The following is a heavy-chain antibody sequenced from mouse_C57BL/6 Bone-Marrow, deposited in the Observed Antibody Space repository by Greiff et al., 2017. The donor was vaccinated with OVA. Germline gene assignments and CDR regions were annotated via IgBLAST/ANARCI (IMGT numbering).Heavy chain of an antibody. Sequence: QVQLQQPGAELVRPGTSVKLSCKASGYTFTSYWMHWVKQRPGQGLEWIGVIDPSDSYTNYNQKFKDKATLTADKSSSTAYMQLSSLTYEDSAVYYCARSGGSSFGGYFDVWGTGTTVTVSS. D-gene: IGHD1-1*01. CDR3: ARSGGSSFGGYFDV. J-gene: IGHJ1*03. V-gene: IGHV1-59*01. CDR1: GYTFTSYW. CDR2: IDPSDSYT.